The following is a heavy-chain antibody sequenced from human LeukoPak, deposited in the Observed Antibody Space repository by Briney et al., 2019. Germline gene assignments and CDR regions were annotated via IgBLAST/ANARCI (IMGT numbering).Heavy chain of an antibody. J-gene: IGHJ6*03. D-gene: IGHD3-3*01. CDR1: GGSISSSSYY. CDR3: ARGLSGYHNYYYYYYYMDV. Sequence: PSETLSLTCTVSGGSISSSSYYWGWIRQPPGKGLEWIGSIYYSGSTYYNPSLKSRVTISVDTSKNQFSLKLSSVTAADTAVYYCARGLSGYHNYYYYYYYMDVWGKGTTVTVSS. V-gene: IGHV4-39*01. CDR2: IYYSGST.